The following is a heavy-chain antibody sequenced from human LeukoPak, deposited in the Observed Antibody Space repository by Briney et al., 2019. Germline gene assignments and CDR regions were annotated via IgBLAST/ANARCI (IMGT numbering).Heavy chain of an antibody. J-gene: IGHJ4*02. D-gene: IGHD2-21*01. CDR1: GFTFSTYA. Sequence: GGSLRLSCAASGFTFSTYAMNWVRQAPGRGLEWLSYISLSGNTIYYADSVKGRFTVSRDNARNSLYLQMNSLRAEDTAVYYCVRHINYWGQGTLVTVSS. CDR3: VRHINY. CDR2: ISLSGNTI. V-gene: IGHV3-48*04.